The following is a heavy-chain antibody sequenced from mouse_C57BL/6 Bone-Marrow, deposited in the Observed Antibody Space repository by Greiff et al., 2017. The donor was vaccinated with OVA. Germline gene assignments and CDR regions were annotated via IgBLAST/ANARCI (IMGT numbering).Heavy chain of an antibody. D-gene: IGHD2-2*01. CDR2: IDPETGGT. CDR3: TSDYGYVFDY. CDR1: GYTFTDYE. Sequence: QVQLKESGAELVRPGASVTLSCKASGYTFTDYEMHWVKQTPVHGLEWIGAIDPETGGTAYNQKFKGKAILTADKSSSTAYMELRSLTSEDSAVYYCTSDYGYVFDYWGQGTTLTVSS. V-gene: IGHV1-15*01. J-gene: IGHJ2*01.